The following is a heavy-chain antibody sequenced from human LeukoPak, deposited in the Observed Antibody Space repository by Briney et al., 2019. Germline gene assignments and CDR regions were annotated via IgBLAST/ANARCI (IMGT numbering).Heavy chain of an antibody. D-gene: IGHD3-10*01. CDR2: IYYSGST. V-gene: IGHV4-39*01. CDR3: ARLPLYYYGSGSPLGPFDY. J-gene: IGHJ4*02. Sequence: SETLSPTCTVSGGSISSSSYYWGWIRQPPGKGLEWIGSIYYSGSTYYNPSLKSRVTISVDTSKNQFSLKLSSVTAADTAVYYCARLPLYYYGSGSPLGPFDYWGQGTLVTVSS. CDR1: GGSISSSSYY.